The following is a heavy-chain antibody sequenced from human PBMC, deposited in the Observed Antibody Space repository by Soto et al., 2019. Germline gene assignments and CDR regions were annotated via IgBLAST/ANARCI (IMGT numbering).Heavy chain of an antibody. CDR1: GFTVSSNY. CDR2: IWYDGSNK. Sequence: GGSLRLSCAASGFTVSSNYMSWVRQAPGKGLEWVAVIWYDGSNKYYADSVKGRFTISRDNSKNTLYLQMNSLRAEDTAVYYCARDRGLSSGYYYETFDYWGQGTLVTVSS. D-gene: IGHD3-22*01. CDR3: ARDRGLSSGYYYETFDY. J-gene: IGHJ4*02. V-gene: IGHV3-33*08.